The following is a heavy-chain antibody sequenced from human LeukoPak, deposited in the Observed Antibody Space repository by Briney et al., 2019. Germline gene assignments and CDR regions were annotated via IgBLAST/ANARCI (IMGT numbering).Heavy chain of an antibody. J-gene: IGHJ4*02. CDR3: AKDKHISSGWGFDY. D-gene: IGHD6-19*01. CDR2: ISWNSGSI. Sequence: GGSLRLSCAASGFTFDDYAMHWVRQAPGKGLEWVSGISWNSGSIGYADSVKGRFTISRDNAKDSLYLQMNSLRTEDTALYYCAKDKHISSGWGFDYWGQGTLVTVSS. CDR1: GFTFDDYA. V-gene: IGHV3-9*01.